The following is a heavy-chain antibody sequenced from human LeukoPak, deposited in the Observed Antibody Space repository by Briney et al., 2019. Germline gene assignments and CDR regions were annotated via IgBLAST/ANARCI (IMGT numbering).Heavy chain of an antibody. D-gene: IGHD6-25*01. V-gene: IGHV3-33*01. CDR1: GFTFSSYG. CDR2: IWYDGSNK. CDR3: ARDRRAATAGAFDI. Sequence: GGSLRLSCAASGFTFSSYGMHWVRQAPGKGLEWVAVIWYDGSNKYYADSVKGRFTISRDNSKNMLYLQMNSLRAEDTAVYYCARDRRAATAGAFDIWGQGTMVTVSS. J-gene: IGHJ3*02.